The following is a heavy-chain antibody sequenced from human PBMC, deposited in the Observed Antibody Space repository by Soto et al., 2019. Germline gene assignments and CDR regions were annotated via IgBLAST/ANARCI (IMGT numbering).Heavy chain of an antibody. CDR2: VSANSDYA. J-gene: IGHJ4*02. V-gene: IGHV3-23*01. CDR3: AKVPSQYIWGSYLRYYDY. CDR1: GCTFSNYA. D-gene: IGHD3-16*02. Sequence: EVQILESGGGLVQPGGSLRLSFAAAGCTFSNYAMTWVRQAPGRGLEWVSAVSANSDYAYYADSVKDRFTISRDNSKNTLYLQMDSLRAEDTAVYYCAKVPSQYIWGSYLRYYDYWGQGTLVTVSS.